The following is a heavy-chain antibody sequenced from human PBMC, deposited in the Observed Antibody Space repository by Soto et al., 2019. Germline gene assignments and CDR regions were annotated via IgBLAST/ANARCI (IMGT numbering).Heavy chain of an antibody. D-gene: IGHD4-17*01. CDR2: IFYAGDT. CDR1: GESIATGAFY. CDR3: AREGDYRTWFEP. V-gene: IGHV4-31*03. J-gene: IGHJ5*02. Sequence: VQLEESGPGLLKPSQTLSLTCTVSGESIATGAFYWSWIRLQSGKGPEWIGCIFYAGDTYYNPSLKSRVEISLDGSQNQFSLNLRSVTAADTAVYYCAREGDYRTWFEPWGPGTLVTVSS.